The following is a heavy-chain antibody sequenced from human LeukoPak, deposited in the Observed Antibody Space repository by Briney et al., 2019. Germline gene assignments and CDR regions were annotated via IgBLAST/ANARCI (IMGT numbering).Heavy chain of an antibody. CDR3: ARRGSRSSFDF. CDR1: GFSLSTSGVG. Sequence: GPMLVNPTQTLTLTCTFSGFSLSTSGVGVGWIRQPPGKALAWLALIYWNDDKRYSPSLKTRLTITKDTSNNQVVLTMANMDPVDTATYYCARRGSRSSFDFWGQGTRDRVSS. CDR2: IYWNDDK. V-gene: IGHV2-5*01. D-gene: IGHD6-6*01. J-gene: IGHJ4*02.